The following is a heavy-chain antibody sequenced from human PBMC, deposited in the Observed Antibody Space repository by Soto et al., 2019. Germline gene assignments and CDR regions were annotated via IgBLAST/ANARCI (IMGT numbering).Heavy chain of an antibody. D-gene: IGHD2-21*02. Sequence: PVGSLRLSCAASGFTFSSYAMSWVRQAPGKGLEWVSAISGSGGSTYYADSAKGRFTISRDNSQNTLYLQMNSLRAEDTAVYYCAKGPATANDDSYNYYYYYCMDVWGKGTTVTVSS. J-gene: IGHJ6*03. V-gene: IGHV3-23*01. CDR2: ISGSGGST. CDR3: AKGPATANDDSYNYYYYYCMDV. CDR1: GFTFSSYA.